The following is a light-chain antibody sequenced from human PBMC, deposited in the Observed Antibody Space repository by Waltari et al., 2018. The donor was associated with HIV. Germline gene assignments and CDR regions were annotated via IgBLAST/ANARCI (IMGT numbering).Light chain of an antibody. J-gene: IGLJ3*02. Sequence: QSVLTQPPSASGTPGQRVTLSCSGGSSNTGSPFVYWYQQVAGTTPKPLIFRNNKRPSGVPDRFSGSKSGTSASLSISGLRPEDEADYYCATWDDSSSGSWVFGGGTKVTVL. V-gene: IGLV1-47*01. CDR3: ATWDDSSSGSWV. CDR1: SSNTGSPF. CDR2: RNN.